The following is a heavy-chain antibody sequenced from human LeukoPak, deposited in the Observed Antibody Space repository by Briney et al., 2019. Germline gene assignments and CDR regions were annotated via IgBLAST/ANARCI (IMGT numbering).Heavy chain of an antibody. V-gene: IGHV3-7*03. D-gene: IGHD6-13*01. CDR2: ISPDGSTK. CDR3: ATGASGSWDF. Sequence: GGSLRLSCAASGFTFSRSWMSWVRQPPGKGLEWVSNISPDGSTKYHMDSVKGRFTISRDNAKDSLYLEMSRLRDDDTAMYYCATGASGSWDFGGQGTLVTVSS. J-gene: IGHJ4*02. CDR1: GFTFSRSW.